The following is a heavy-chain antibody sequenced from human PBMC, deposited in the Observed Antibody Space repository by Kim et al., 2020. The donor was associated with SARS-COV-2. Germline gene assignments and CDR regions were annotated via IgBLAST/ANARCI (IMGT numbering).Heavy chain of an antibody. V-gene: IGHV3-74*01. CDR2: IIPDGSGA. CDR3: ARYMGVSGADY. CDR1: GFTFSAHW. D-gene: IGHD3-10*01. J-gene: IGHJ4*02. Sequence: GSLRLSCAASGFTFSAHWIHWVRQAPGKGLVWVSRIIPDGSGADYADSVRGRFTISRDNAKNTLFLQMNSLRAEDTAVYYCARYMGVSGADYWGQGTLV.